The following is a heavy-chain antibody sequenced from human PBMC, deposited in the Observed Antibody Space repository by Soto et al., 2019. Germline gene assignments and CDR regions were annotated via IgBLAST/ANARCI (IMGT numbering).Heavy chain of an antibody. CDR3: ARLGFNYDFLSGYYNVHHYYGIXV. J-gene: IGHJ6*02. CDR1: GYKVSTWHNFTSYW. CDR2: IYPGDSDT. Sequence: PGESLKISCMGSGYKVSTWHNFTSYWIAWVRQMPGEGLEWMGIIYPGDSDTRYSPSFQGQVTISADKSINSVYLQWSSLKASDTATYYCARLGFNYDFLSGYYNVHHYYGIXVWGQGTTVXVSS. V-gene: IGHV5-51*01. D-gene: IGHD3-3*01.